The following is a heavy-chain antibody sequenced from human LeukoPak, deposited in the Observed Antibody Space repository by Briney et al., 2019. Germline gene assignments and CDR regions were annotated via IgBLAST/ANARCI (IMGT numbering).Heavy chain of an antibody. J-gene: IGHJ4*02. CDR1: GGSISSSSYY. Sequence: SETLSLTCTVSGGSISSSSYYWGWLRQPPGKGLEWIGSIYYSGSTYYNPSLKSRVTISVDTSKNQLSLKLSSVTAADTAVYYCATSGWYLLPGVYWGQGTLVTVSS. V-gene: IGHV4-39*01. D-gene: IGHD6-19*01. CDR2: IYYSGST. CDR3: ATSGWYLLPGVY.